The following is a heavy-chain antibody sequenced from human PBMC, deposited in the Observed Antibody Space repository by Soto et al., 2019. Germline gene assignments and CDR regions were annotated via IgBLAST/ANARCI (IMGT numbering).Heavy chain of an antibody. J-gene: IGHJ2*01. Sequence: EVQLLESGGGLVQPGGSLRLSCAASGFTFSSFALSWVRQAPGKGLEWVSAISGSGLNTYYADSVKGRFTISRDNSKNTLYMQMNSLRAEETSLYYCAKDPSGASCWYYWYFDLWGRGTLLTVSS. CDR3: AKDPSGASCWYYWYFDL. D-gene: IGHD6-13*01. CDR1: GFTFSSFA. V-gene: IGHV3-23*01. CDR2: ISGSGLNT.